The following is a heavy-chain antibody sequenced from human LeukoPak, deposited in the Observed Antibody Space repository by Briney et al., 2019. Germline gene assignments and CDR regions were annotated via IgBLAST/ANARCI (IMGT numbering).Heavy chain of an antibody. Sequence: GGSLRLSCAASGFTFASYAMSWVRQAPGKGLEWVSAITGTGGSTYYAASVKGRFTVSRDNSKNTLYLQMSSLRAEDTAMYYCAKVRDTRDWYKDAFDIWGQGTRVTVSS. V-gene: IGHV3-23*01. CDR1: GFTFASYA. CDR3: AKVRDTRDWYKDAFDI. J-gene: IGHJ3*02. D-gene: IGHD6-19*01. CDR2: ITGTGGST.